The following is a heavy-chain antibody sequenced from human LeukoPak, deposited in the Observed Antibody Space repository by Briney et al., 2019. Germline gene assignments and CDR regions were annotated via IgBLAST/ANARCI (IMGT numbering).Heavy chain of an antibody. V-gene: IGHV1-18*01. CDR3: ARRQGTTLNFDY. D-gene: IGHD1-1*01. J-gene: IGHJ4*02. CDR2: INAYNGNT. Sequence: ASVKVSCKASGYTFSSYGFSWVRQAPGQGLEWMGWINAYNGNTNYTQNLQGRVTMTTDTSTSTAYMELRSLRSDDTAVYYCARRQGTTLNFDYWGQGTLVTVSS. CDR1: GYTFSSYG.